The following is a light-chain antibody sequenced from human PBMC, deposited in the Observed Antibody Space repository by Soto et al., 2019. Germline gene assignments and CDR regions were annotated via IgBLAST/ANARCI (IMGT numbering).Light chain of an antibody. CDR3: SSNTASSTYV. J-gene: IGLJ1*01. V-gene: IGLV2-14*01. Sequence: QSVLTQPASVSGSPGQSITISCTGTSRDVGGYNYVSWYQHHPGKAPKLLIYEVTYRPSGVSNRFSGPKSGNTASLTISGLQAEDEADYYCSSNTASSTYVFGTGTKLTVL. CDR1: SRDVGGYNY. CDR2: EVT.